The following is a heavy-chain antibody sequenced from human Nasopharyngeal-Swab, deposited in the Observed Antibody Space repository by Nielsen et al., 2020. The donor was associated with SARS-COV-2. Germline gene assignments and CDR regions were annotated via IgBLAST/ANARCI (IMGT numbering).Heavy chain of an antibody. Sequence: SETLSLTCTVSGGSIRSSTYYWGWIRQPPGKVLEWIGHIHYGGTTYRNPSLKSRVAISVDTSKNQFSLKMNSVTAADTAVYYCAKFTAPEGWFDPWGQGTLATVSS. J-gene: IGHJ5*02. CDR3: AKFTAPEGWFDP. D-gene: IGHD6-13*01. V-gene: IGHV4-39*07. CDR2: IHYGGTT. CDR1: GGSIRSSTYY.